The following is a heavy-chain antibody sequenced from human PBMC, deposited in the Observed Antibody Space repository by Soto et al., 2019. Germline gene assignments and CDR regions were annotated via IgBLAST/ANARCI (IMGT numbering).Heavy chain of an antibody. CDR1: GFTFSSYT. CDR3: ARGIGSSWYAYDY. Sequence: PGGSLRLSCAASGFTFSSYTMHWVRQAPGKGLQWVAVILYDGSNKFFADSVKGRFTISRDNSENTLFLQMNSLRPEDTAVYYCARGIGSSWYAYDYWGQGTLVTVSS. V-gene: IGHV3-30-3*01. D-gene: IGHD6-13*01. J-gene: IGHJ4*02. CDR2: ILYDGSNK.